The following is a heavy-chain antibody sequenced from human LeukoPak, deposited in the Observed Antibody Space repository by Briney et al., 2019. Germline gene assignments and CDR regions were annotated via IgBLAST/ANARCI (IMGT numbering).Heavy chain of an antibody. CDR3: ARSYGSGSWWPRYYYYGMDV. D-gene: IGHD3-10*01. Sequence: GASVKVSCKASGYTFTSYDINWVRQATGQGLEWMGWVNPNSGNTGYAQKFQGRVTMTRNTSISTAYMELSSLRSEDTAVYYCARSYGSGSWWPRYYYYGMDVWGQGTTVTVSS. CDR1: GYTFTSYD. CDR2: VNPNSGNT. V-gene: IGHV1-8*01. J-gene: IGHJ6*02.